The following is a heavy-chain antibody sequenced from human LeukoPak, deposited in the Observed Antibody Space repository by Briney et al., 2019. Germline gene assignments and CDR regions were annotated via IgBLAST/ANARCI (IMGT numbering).Heavy chain of an antibody. V-gene: IGHV5-51*01. Sequence: GESLKISCKGSGYSFTTYWIAWVRQMPGKGLEWMGIIYPGDSDTRYSPSFEGQVTISADESISTAYLQWSSLKASDTAMYYCARRGAADGGDHFDYWGQGTLVTVSS. CDR2: IYPGDSDT. CDR3: ARRGAADGGDHFDY. D-gene: IGHD6-13*01. CDR1: GYSFTTYW. J-gene: IGHJ4*02.